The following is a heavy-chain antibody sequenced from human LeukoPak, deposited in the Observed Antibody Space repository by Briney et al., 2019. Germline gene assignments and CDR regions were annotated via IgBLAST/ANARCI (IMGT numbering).Heavy chain of an antibody. CDR1: GFTFSSYA. J-gene: IGHJ4*02. CDR2: ISGSGGST. D-gene: IGHD3-9*01. V-gene: IGHV3-23*01. CDR3: AKPVLRYFDWLLGFDY. Sequence: GGSLRLSCAASGFTFSSYAMSWVRQAPGKGLEWVSAISGSGGSTYYADSVKGRFTISRDNSKNTLYLQMNSLRAEDTAVYYCAKPVLRYFDWLLGFDYWGQGTLVTVSS.